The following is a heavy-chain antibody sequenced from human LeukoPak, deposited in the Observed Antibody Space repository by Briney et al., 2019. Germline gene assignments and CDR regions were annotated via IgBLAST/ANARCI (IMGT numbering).Heavy chain of an antibody. V-gene: IGHV3-7*01. CDR2: IKQDGSGK. CDR3: ARSGVGCDFDY. CDR1: VFSFDDYG. Sequence: GGSLRLSCATSVFSFDDYGMSWVRQAPGKGLECVSNIKQDGSGKNYVGSVRGRFTISRDNAKNSLYLQMNSLRAEDTAVYYCARSGVGCDFDYWGQGTLVTVSS. J-gene: IGHJ4*02. D-gene: IGHD2-8*01.